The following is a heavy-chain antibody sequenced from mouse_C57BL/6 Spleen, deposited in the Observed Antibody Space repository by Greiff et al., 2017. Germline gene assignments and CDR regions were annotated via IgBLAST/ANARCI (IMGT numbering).Heavy chain of an antibody. J-gene: IGHJ3*01. CDR1: GFTFSDYY. CDR3: ARDYGSDGFAY. V-gene: IGHV5-12*01. Sequence: EVQRVESGGGLVQPGGSLKLSCAASGFTFSDYYMYWVRQTPEKRLEWVAYISNGGGSTYYPDTVKGRFTISRDNAKNTLYLQMSRLKSEDTAMYYCARDYGSDGFAYWGQGTLVTVSA. CDR2: ISNGGGST. D-gene: IGHD1-1*01.